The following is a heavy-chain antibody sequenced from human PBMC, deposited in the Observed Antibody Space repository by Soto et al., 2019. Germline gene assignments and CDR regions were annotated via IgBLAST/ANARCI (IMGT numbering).Heavy chain of an antibody. J-gene: IGHJ2*01. V-gene: IGHV4-59*08. CDR3: ARHGYYVPYWYFDL. D-gene: IGHD3-10*02. Sequence: QVQLQESGPGLVKPSETLSLTCTVSGGSISSYYWSWIRQPPGKGLEWIGYIYYSGSTNYNPSPKSRVTISVDTSKNQFSLKLSSVTAADTAVYYCARHGYYVPYWYFDLWGRGTLVTVSS. CDR1: GGSISSYY. CDR2: IYYSGST.